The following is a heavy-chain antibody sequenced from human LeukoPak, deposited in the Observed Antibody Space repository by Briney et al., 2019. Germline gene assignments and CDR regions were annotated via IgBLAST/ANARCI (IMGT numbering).Heavy chain of an antibody. Sequence: PGGSLRLSCAASGFTFSNYWMSWVRKAPGKGLEWVAKIKEDGSDKYYVDSVKGRFTISRDNAKNSQYLQMNSLRAEDTAVYYCARDGFSSSWYGRALDYWGQGTLVTVSS. D-gene: IGHD6-13*01. J-gene: IGHJ4*02. CDR1: GFTFSNYW. CDR2: IKEDGSDK. CDR3: ARDGFSSSWYGRALDY. V-gene: IGHV3-7*05.